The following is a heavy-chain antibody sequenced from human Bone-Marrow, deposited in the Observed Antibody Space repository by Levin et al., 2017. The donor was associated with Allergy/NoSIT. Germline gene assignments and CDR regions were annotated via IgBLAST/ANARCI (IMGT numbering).Heavy chain of an antibody. J-gene: IGHJ6*02. CDR2: IGTAGDT. Sequence: PGGSLRLSCAASGFTFSSYDMHWVRQATGKGLEWVSAIGTAGDTYYPGSVKGRFTISRENAKNSLYLQMNSLRAGDTAVYYCARGAESGGVGATWGYYGMDVWGQGTTVTVSS. D-gene: IGHD1-26*01. CDR3: ARGAESGGVGATWGYYGMDV. CDR1: GFTFSSYD. V-gene: IGHV3-13*01.